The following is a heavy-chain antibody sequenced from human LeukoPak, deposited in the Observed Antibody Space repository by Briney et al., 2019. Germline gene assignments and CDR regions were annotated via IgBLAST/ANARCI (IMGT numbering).Heavy chain of an antibody. J-gene: IGHJ4*02. D-gene: IGHD4-23*01. CDR1: GFTFSTYA. CDR2: ISGGANT. Sequence: GGSLRLSCAASGFTFSTYAMNWVRQAPGKGLEWVSTISGGANTYYADSVKGRFTISRDTSKNTLSLQMDSLTAEDTAVYYCAKDPDYGGTLFDYWGQGTLVTVSS. V-gene: IGHV3-23*01. CDR3: AKDPDYGGTLFDY.